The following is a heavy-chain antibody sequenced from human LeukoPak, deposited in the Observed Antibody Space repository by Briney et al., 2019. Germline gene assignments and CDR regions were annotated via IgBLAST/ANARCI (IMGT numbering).Heavy chain of an antibody. CDR1: GFTFSSYW. D-gene: IGHD5-18*01. CDR2: INSDGSST. Sequence: PGGSLRLSCAASGFTFSSYWMHWIRQAPGKGLVWVSRINSDGSSTSYADSVKGRFTISRDNAKNTLYLQMNSLRAEDTAVYYCARDTWIQLWLLRYYYYGMDVWGQGTTVTVSS. CDR3: ARDTWIQLWLLRYYYYGMDV. V-gene: IGHV3-74*01. J-gene: IGHJ6*02.